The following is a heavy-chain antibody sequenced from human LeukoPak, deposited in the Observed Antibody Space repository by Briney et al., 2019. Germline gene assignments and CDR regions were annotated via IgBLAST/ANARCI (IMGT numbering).Heavy chain of an antibody. CDR1: GGSISSYY. J-gene: IGHJ4*02. Sequence: SETLSLTCTVSGGSISSYYWSWIRQPPGKGLEWIGYIYYSGSTNYNPSLKSRVTISVDTSKNQISLKLSSVTAADTAVYYCARDYLGGFDYWGQGTLVTVSS. CDR2: IYYSGST. D-gene: IGHD2/OR15-2a*01. V-gene: IGHV4-59*01. CDR3: ARDYLGGFDY.